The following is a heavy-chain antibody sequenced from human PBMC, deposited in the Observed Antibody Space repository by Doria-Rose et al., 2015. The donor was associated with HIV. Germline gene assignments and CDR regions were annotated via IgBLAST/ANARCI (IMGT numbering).Heavy chain of an antibody. CDR2: IYYTGNT. Sequence: SSFYWGWIRQPPGRGLEWIGNIYYTGNTYKNPSLRSRVTISADTSKNRFSLRLTSVTAADTGVYYCARDLSLPLRGLGVFDVWGQGTTVAVS. CDR3: ARDLSLPLRGLGVFDV. J-gene: IGHJ3*01. CDR1: SSFY. V-gene: IGHV4-39*02. D-gene: IGHD2-8*01.